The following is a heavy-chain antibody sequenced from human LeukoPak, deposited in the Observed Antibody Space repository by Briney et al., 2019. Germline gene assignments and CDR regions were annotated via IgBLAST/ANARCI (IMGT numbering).Heavy chain of an antibody. CDR1: GGSISSYY. CDR2: IYYSGST. Sequence: SETLSLTCTVSGGSISSYYWGWIRQPPGKGLEWIGIIYYSGSTYYNPSLKSRVTISVDTSKNQFSLKLSSVTAADTAVYYCARLVCYGSGSYYYFDYWGQGTLVTVSS. D-gene: IGHD3-10*01. J-gene: IGHJ4*02. CDR3: ARLVCYGSGSYYYFDY. V-gene: IGHV4-39*01.